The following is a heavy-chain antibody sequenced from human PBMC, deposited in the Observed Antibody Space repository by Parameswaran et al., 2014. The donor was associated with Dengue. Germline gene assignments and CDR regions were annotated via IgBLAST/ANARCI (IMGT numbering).Heavy chain of an antibody. CDR2: IWYDGSNK. J-gene: IGHJ6*02. D-gene: IGHD2-15*01. Sequence: VRQGSREGLEWVAVIWYDGSNKYYADSVKGRFTISRDNSKNTLYLQMNSLRAEDTAVYYCAGSLGYCSGGSCYWGPYYYGMDVWGQGTTVTVSS. CDR3: AGSLGYCSGGSCYWGPYYYGMDV. V-gene: IGHV3-33*01.